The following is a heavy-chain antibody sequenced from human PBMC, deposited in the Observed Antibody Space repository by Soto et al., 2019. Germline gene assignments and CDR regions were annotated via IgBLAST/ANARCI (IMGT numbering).Heavy chain of an antibody. V-gene: IGHV3-48*02. CDR1: GFTFSSYA. CDR3: ARGDTWIQLWYFDY. Sequence: PGGSLRLSCAASGFTFSSYAMSWVRQAPGKGLEWVSYISSSSSTIYYADSVKGRFTISRDNAKNSLYLQMNSLRDEDTAVYYCARGDTWIQLWYFDYWGQGTLVTVSS. D-gene: IGHD5-18*01. J-gene: IGHJ4*02. CDR2: ISSSSSTI.